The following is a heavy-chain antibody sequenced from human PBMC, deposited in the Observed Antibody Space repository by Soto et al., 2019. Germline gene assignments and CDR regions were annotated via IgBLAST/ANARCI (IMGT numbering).Heavy chain of an antibody. Sequence: QVQLLQSGAEVKKPGASVKVSCKASGYTFPSYNINWVRQANGQGPEWMGWMNTNSGNTGYAQKFQGSVTMTRESSISTAYMELSSMRSEDTAVYYCAREDFYGSGSYGYWGQGTLVTVSS. CDR1: GYTFPSYN. CDR3: AREDFYGSGSYGY. CDR2: MNTNSGNT. V-gene: IGHV1-8*01. J-gene: IGHJ4*02. D-gene: IGHD3-10*01.